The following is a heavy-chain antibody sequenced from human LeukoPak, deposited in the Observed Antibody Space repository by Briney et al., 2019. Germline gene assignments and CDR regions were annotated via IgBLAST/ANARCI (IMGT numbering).Heavy chain of an antibody. V-gene: IGHV1-8*01. D-gene: IGHD1-26*01. CDR3: ARSYSGSYWDYYYGMDV. CDR1: GYTFSSYD. J-gene: IGHJ6*02. Sequence: GASVKVSCKASGYTFSSYDINWVRQATGQGLEWMGWMNPNSGNTGYAQKFQGRVTMTRNTSISTAYMELSSLRSEDTAVYYCARSYSGSYWDYYYGMDVWGQGTTVAVSS. CDR2: MNPNSGNT.